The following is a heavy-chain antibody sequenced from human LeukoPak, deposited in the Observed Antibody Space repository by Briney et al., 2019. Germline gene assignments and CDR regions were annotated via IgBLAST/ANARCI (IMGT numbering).Heavy chain of an antibody. CDR3: ARVLRRVLTGYYYYYGMDV. CDR2: IYSGGST. J-gene: IGHJ6*02. D-gene: IGHD3-9*01. V-gene: IGHV3-53*01. CDR1: GFTVSSNY. Sequence: QTGGSPRLSCAASGFTVSSNYMSWVRQAPGKGLEWVSVIYSGGSTYYADSVKGRFTISRDNSKNTLYLQMNSLRAEDTAVYYCARVLRRVLTGYYYYYGMDVWGQGTTVTVSS.